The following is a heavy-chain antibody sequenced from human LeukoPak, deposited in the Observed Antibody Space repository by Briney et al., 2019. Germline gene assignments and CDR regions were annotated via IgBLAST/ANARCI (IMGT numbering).Heavy chain of an antibody. D-gene: IGHD3-3*01. J-gene: IGHJ5*02. CDR2: IYYSGST. CDR1: GGSISSYH. Sequence: SETLSLTCTVSGGSISSYHWSWIRQPPGKGLEWIGYIYYSGSTNYNPSLKSRVTISVDTSKNQFSLKLSSVTAADTAVYYCARGTIFGNWFDPWGQGTLVTASS. CDR3: ARGTIFGNWFDP. V-gene: IGHV4-59*01.